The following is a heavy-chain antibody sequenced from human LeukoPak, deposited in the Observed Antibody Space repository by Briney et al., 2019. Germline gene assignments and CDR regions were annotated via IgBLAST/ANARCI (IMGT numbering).Heavy chain of an antibody. CDR3: VRDDYKNGWEFLLSYYYMDV. CDR1: GFTFSNYW. Sequence: HPGGSLRLSCAASGFTFSNYWMSWVRQAPGKGLEWVASIKQDGSEKYYVDSVKGRFTISRANAKNSLYLQMQSLRGEDTAVYYCVRDDYKNGWEFLLSYYYMDVWGRGTTATISS. D-gene: IGHD3-10*01. V-gene: IGHV3-7*01. CDR2: IKQDGSEK. J-gene: IGHJ6*03.